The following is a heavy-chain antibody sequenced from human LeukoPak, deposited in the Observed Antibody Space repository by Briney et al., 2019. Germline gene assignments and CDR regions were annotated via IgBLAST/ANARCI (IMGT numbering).Heavy chain of an antibody. CDR2: IYSGGTT. D-gene: IGHD3-10*01. CDR1: GFTVNSNY. Sequence: PGGSLRLSCAASGFTVNSNYWSWVRQAPGKGLEWVSVIYSGGTTYYADSVKGRFTFSRDNSKNMLHLQTNSLRAEDTAVYYCARGFNRGFDPWGQGTLVIVSS. CDR3: ARGFNRGFDP. V-gene: IGHV3-53*01. J-gene: IGHJ5*02.